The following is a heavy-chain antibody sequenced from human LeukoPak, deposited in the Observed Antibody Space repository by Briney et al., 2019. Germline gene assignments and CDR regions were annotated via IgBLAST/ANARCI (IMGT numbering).Heavy chain of an antibody. CDR3: APQRSRLRFLEWLSYPMDV. Sequence: GASVKVSCKASGGTFSSYAISWVRQAPGQGLEWMGRIIPILGIANYAQKFQGRVTITADKSTSTAYMELSSLRSEDTAVYYCAPQRSRLRFLEWLSYPMDVWGQGTTVTVSS. J-gene: IGHJ6*02. D-gene: IGHD3-3*01. V-gene: IGHV1-69*04. CDR2: IIPILGIA. CDR1: GGTFSSYA.